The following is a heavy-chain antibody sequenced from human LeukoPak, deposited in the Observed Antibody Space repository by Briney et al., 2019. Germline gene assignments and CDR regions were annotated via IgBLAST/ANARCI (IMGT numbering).Heavy chain of an antibody. V-gene: IGHV3-30*04. J-gene: IGHJ3*02. Sequence: GRSLRLSCAASGFTFSSYAMHWVRQAPGKGLEWVAVISYDGSNKYYADSVKGRFTISRDNSKNTLYLQMNSLRAEDTAVYYCASSRLVYANDAFDIWGQGTMVTVSS. D-gene: IGHD2-8*01. CDR1: GFTFSSYA. CDR2: ISYDGSNK. CDR3: ASSRLVYANDAFDI.